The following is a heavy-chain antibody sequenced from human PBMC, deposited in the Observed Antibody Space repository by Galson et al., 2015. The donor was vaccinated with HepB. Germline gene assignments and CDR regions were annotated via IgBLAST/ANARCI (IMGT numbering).Heavy chain of an antibody. CDR1: GITFSDHY. CDR2: NKNRANNYIT. D-gene: IGHD2-15*01. V-gene: IGHV3-72*01. J-gene: IGHJ5*02. CDR3: CRGYCGGGYCFHD. Sequence: SLRLSCAASGITFSDHYMDWVRQAPGKGLEWLGRNKNRANNYITEYAASVKERFTISRDDAENSLYLEMNSLKTEDTAVYFCCRGYCGGGYCFHDWGQGTLV.